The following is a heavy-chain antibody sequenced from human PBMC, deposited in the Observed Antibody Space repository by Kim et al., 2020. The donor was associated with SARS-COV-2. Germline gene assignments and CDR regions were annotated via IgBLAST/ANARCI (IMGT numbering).Heavy chain of an antibody. Sequence: GGSLRLSCAASGFTFSSCAIHWVRQAPGKGLEWVAVISYDGSNKNYADSVKGRFTISRDNSKNTLYLQMNSLRAEDTALYYCARAPWSRLRGLTYSYYGMDGWGQGTTVTVSS. CDR3: ARAPWSRLRGLTYSYYGMDG. V-gene: IGHV3-30-3*01. CDR2: ISYDGSNK. D-gene: IGHD3-10*01. CDR1: GFTFSSCA. J-gene: IGHJ6*02.